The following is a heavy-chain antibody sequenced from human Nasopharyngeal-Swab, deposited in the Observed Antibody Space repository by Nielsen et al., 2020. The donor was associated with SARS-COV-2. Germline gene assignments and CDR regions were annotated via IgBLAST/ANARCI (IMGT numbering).Heavy chain of an antibody. CDR2: ISYDGSHK. J-gene: IGHJ4*02. Sequence: GGSLRLSCAASGFTFSSYGMHWVRQTPGKGLEWAALISYDGSHKYYADSVKGRFTISRDNSKNTLFLQINSLRAEDTAVYYCAKDGLRGGMITFGEVIEYYLDFWGQGTLVTVSS. CDR1: GFTFSSYG. V-gene: IGHV3-30*18. D-gene: IGHD3-16*02. CDR3: AKDGLRGGMITFGEVIEYYLDF.